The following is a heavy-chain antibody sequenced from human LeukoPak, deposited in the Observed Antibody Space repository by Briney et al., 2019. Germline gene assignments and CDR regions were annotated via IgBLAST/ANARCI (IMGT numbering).Heavy chain of an antibody. CDR2: IYYSGST. D-gene: IGHD1-26*01. Sequence: PSETLSLTCTVSGGSISSYYWSWIRQPPGKGLEWIGYIYYSGSTNYNPSLKSRVTISVDTSKNQFSLKLSSVTAADTAVYYCARGGSGYWGQGTLVTVSS. J-gene: IGHJ4*02. CDR1: GGSISSYY. V-gene: IGHV4-59*01. CDR3: ARGGSGY.